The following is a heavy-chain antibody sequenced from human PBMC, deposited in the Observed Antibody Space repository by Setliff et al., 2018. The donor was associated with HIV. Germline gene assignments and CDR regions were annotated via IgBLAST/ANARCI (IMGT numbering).Heavy chain of an antibody. CDR3: ARDNSYYYGSGSHYWYGMDV. Sequence: SETLSLTCTVADGSISTGSYYWSWIRQPPGKGLEWIGYIYYSGSTNYNPSLKSRVTISVDTSKNQFSLKLSSVTAADTAVYYCARDNSYYYGSGSHYWYGMDVWGQGTTVTVSS. CDR1: DGSISTGSYY. J-gene: IGHJ6*01. CDR2: IYYSGST. V-gene: IGHV4-61*01. D-gene: IGHD3-10*01.